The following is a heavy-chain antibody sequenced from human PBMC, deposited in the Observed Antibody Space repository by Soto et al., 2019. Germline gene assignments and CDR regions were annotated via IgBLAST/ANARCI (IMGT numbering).Heavy chain of an antibody. D-gene: IGHD3-16*01. Sequence: QVQLQQWGAGLLKPSETLSLTCAVYGGSFSGYYWSWIRQPPGKGLEWIGEINHSGSTNYNPSLKSRVNISVDTSKNQFSLKLSSVTAADTAVYYCARGSEAGDTGGAIDYWGQGTLVTVSS. CDR1: GGSFSGYY. CDR2: INHSGST. J-gene: IGHJ4*02. CDR3: ARGSEAGDTGGAIDY. V-gene: IGHV4-34*01.